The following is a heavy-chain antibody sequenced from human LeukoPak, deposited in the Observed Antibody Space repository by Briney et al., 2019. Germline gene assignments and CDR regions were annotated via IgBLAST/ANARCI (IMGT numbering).Heavy chain of an antibody. CDR1: GGSISSYY. D-gene: IGHD5-18*01. CDR3: AREIGTGYSYGLDY. Sequence: TSETLSLTCTVSGGSISSYYWSWIRQPAGKGLEWIGRIYTSGSTNYNPSLKSRVTMSVDTSTNQFSLKLSSVTAADTAVYYCAREIGTGYSYGLDYWGQGTLVTVSS. V-gene: IGHV4-4*07. J-gene: IGHJ4*02. CDR2: IYTSGST.